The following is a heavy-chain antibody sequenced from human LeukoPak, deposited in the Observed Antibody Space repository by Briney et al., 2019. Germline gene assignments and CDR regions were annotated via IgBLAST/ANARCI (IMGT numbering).Heavy chain of an antibody. J-gene: IGHJ4*02. D-gene: IGHD3-3*01. CDR3: ARGGSYDFWSGYYKSLYFDY. CDR2: ISAYNGNT. CDR1: GYTFTSYG. Sequence: ASVKVSCKASGYTFTSYGISWVRQAPGQGLEWMGWISAYNGNTNYAQKLQGRVTMTTDTSTSTAYMELRSLRSDDTAVYYCARGGSYDFWSGYYKSLYFDYWGQGTLVTVSS. V-gene: IGHV1-18*01.